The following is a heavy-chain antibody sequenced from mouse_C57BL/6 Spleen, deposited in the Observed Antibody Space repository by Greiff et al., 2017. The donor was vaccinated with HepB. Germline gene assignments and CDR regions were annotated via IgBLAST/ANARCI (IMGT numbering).Heavy chain of an antibody. CDR1: GFTFSSYA. Sequence: EVNVVESGEGLVKPGGSLTLSCAASGFTFSSYAMSWVRQTPEKRLEWVAYISSGGDYIYYADTVKGRFTISRDNARNTLYLQMSSLKSEDTAMYYCTSPYSNYVAWFAYWGQGTLVTVSA. CDR3: TSPYSNYVAWFAY. CDR2: ISSGGDYI. D-gene: IGHD2-5*01. J-gene: IGHJ3*01. V-gene: IGHV5-9-1*02.